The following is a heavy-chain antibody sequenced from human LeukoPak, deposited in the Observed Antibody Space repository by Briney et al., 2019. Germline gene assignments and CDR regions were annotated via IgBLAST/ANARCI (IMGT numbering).Heavy chain of an antibody. CDR2: IYYSGST. Sequence: SETLSLTCTVSGGSISSYYWSWIRQPPGKGLEWIGYIYYSGSTNYNPSLKSRVTISADTSKNQFSLKLSSVTAADTAVYYCARDLGTVTTNWFDPWGQGTLVTVSS. D-gene: IGHD4-17*01. V-gene: IGHV4-59*01. J-gene: IGHJ5*02. CDR3: ARDLGTVTTNWFDP. CDR1: GGSISSYY.